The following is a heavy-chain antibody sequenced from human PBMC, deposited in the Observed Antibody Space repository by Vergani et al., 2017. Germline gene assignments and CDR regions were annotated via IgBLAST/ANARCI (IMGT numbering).Heavy chain of an antibody. J-gene: IGHJ4*02. D-gene: IGHD2-2*02. CDR2: IWYDGSNK. CDR3: ARGGAQSRYCSSTICYTVSDY. V-gene: IGHV3-33*01. Sequence: QVQLVESGGGVVQPGRSLRLSCAASGFIFSSYGMHWVRQAPGKGLEWVAVIWYDGSNKYYADSVKGRFNISRDNSKNTLYLQMNSLRAEDTAVYYCARGGAQSRYCSSTICYTVSDYWGQGTLVTVSS. CDR1: GFIFSSYG.